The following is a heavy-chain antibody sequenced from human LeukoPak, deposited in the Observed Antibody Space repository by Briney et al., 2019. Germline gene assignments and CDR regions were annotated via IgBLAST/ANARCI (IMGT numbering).Heavy chain of an antibody. Sequence: SETLSLTCAVYGGSFSGYYWSWIRHPPGKGLEWIGEINYSGSTNYNPSLESRVTISVDTSKNQFSLKLSSVTAADTAVYYCSRGRRDGYTGPWYFDLWGRGTLVTVSS. CDR2: INYSGST. CDR1: GGSFSGYY. J-gene: IGHJ2*01. D-gene: IGHD5-24*01. CDR3: SRGRRDGYTGPWYFDL. V-gene: IGHV4-34*01.